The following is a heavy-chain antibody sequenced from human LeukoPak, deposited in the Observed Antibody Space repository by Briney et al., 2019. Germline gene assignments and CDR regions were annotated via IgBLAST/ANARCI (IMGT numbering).Heavy chain of an antibody. CDR2: IYYSGST. CDR1: GGSISSSSYY. CDR3: ARGNYGSGVLDV. D-gene: IGHD3-10*01. V-gene: IGHV4-39*07. J-gene: IGHJ6*04. Sequence: SETLSLTCTVSGGSISSSSYYWGWIRQPPGKGLEWIGSIYYSGSTYYNPSLNSRLTISVDTSTNQFSLKLNSVTAADTAVYYCARGNYGSGVLDVWGKGTTVTISS.